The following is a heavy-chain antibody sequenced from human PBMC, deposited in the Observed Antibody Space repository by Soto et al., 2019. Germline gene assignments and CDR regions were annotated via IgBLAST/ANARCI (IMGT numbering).Heavy chain of an antibody. D-gene: IGHD6-19*01. CDR2: INGDGSYI. Sequence: AVGSLRLSCAASGFTFSSYWMHWVRQAPGKGLVWVARINGDGSYIDYADSVKGRFTISRDNAKSTLYLQMNSLRAEDTALYYCARWPPVAGISGFDPWGQGTLVTVSS. V-gene: IGHV3-74*01. J-gene: IGHJ5*02. CDR3: ARWPPVAGISGFDP. CDR1: GFTFSSYW.